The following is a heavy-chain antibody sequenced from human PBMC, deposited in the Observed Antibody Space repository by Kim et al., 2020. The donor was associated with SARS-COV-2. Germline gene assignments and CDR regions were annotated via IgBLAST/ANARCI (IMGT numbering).Heavy chain of an antibody. CDR2: IYWDDDK. CDR1: GFSLSTSGVG. CDR3: AHSAYYYDSSGEEAFDI. Sequence: SGPTLVNPTQTLTLTCTFSGFSLSTSGVGVGWIRQPPGKALEWLALIYWDDDKRYSPSLKSRLTITKDTSKNQVVLTMTNMDPVDTATYYCAHSAYYYDSSGEEAFDIWGQGTMVTVSS. V-gene: IGHV2-5*02. D-gene: IGHD3-22*01. J-gene: IGHJ3*02.